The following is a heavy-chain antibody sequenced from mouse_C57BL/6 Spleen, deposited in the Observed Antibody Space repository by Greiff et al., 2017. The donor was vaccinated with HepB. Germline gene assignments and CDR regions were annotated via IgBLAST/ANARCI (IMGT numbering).Heavy chain of an antibody. CDR1: GYTFTSYW. Sequence: VQLQQSGAELVKPGASVKMSCQASGYTFTSYWLTWVKQRPGQGLEWIGDIYPGSGSTNYNEKFKSKATLTVDTSSSTAYMQLSSLTSEDSAVYYCARSVNYWGQGTTLTVAS. V-gene: IGHV1-55*01. CDR3: ARSVNY. D-gene: IGHD1-1*01. CDR2: IYPGSGST. J-gene: IGHJ2*01.